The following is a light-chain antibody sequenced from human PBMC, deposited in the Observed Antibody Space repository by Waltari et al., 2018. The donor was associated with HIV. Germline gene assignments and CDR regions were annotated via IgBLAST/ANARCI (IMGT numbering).Light chain of an antibody. CDR2: GAS. V-gene: IGKV3-15*01. CDR1: QTVSSN. CDR3: QQYYKWPRT. Sequence: EIVMTQSPPTLSVSPGERATLSCRASQTVSSNLAWYQQKPGQAPRLLIHGASSRATGVPARFSGSGSGTEFTLTISSLQSEDFAVYYCQQYYKWPRTFGQGTKVEIK. J-gene: IGKJ1*01.